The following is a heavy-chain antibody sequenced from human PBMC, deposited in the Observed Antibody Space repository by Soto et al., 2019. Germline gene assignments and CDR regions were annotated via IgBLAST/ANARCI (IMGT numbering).Heavy chain of an antibody. D-gene: IGHD3-22*01. CDR3: ARGAGDYYDSSGYYFFGY. CDR2: INPSGGST. V-gene: IGHV1-46*03. Sequence: ASVKVSCKASGYTFTSYYMHWVRQAPGQGLEWMGIINPSGGSTSYAQKFQGRVTMTRDTSTSTVYMELSSLRSEDTAVFYCARGAGDYYDSSGYYFFGYWGQGTLVTVSS. J-gene: IGHJ4*02. CDR1: GYTFTSYY.